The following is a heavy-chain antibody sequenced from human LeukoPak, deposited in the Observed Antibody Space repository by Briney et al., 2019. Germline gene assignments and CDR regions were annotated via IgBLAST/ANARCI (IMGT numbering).Heavy chain of an antibody. CDR1: GGSISSGDYY. D-gene: IGHD1-26*01. CDR3: ARDPPEGPTRDWYFDL. J-gene: IGHJ2*01. Sequence: PSETLSLTCTVSGGSISSGDYYWRWIRQPPGKGLGWIGYIYYSGSTYYNPSLKSRVTISVDTSKNQFSLKLSSVTAADTAVYYCARDPPEGPTRDWYFDLWGRGTLVTVSS. CDR2: IYYSGST. V-gene: IGHV4-30-4*01.